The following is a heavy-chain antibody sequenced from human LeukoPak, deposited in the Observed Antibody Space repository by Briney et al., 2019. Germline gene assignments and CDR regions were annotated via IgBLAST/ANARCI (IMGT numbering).Heavy chain of an antibody. J-gene: IGHJ1*01. V-gene: IGHV1-2*02. Sequence: ASVKVSRKASGYTFTGYYMHWVRQAPGQGLEWMGWINPNSGGTNYAQKFQGRVTMTRDTSISTAYMELSRLRSDDTAVYYCARYRNYYDSSGYYYVEYFQHWGQGTLVTVSS. CDR2: INPNSGGT. CDR3: ARYRNYYDSSGYYYVEYFQH. CDR1: GYTFTGYY. D-gene: IGHD3-22*01.